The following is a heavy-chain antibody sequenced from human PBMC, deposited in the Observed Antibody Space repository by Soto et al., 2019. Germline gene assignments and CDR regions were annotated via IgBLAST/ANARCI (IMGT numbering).Heavy chain of an antibody. Sequence: QLQLQESGPGLVKPSETLSLTCTVSGGSISSSSYYWGWIRQPPGKGLEWIGSIYYSGSTYYNPSLKSRVTISVDTSKNQFSLKLSSVTAADTAVYYCARHDYDGDYVLTYWYFDLWGRGTLVTVSS. CDR1: GGSISSSSYY. CDR3: ARHDYDGDYVLTYWYFDL. CDR2: IYYSGST. J-gene: IGHJ2*01. D-gene: IGHD4-17*01. V-gene: IGHV4-39*01.